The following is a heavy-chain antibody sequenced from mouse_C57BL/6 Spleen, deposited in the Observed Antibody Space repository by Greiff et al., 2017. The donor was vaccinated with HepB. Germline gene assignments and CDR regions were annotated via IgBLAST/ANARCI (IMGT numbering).Heavy chain of an antibody. CDR3: VRQAWAFDY. J-gene: IGHJ2*01. CDR2: IRSKSNNYAT. Sequence: EVQRVESGGGLVQPKGSLKLSCAASGFSFNTYAMNWVRQAPGKGLEWVARIRSKSNNYATYYADSVKDRFTISRDDSESMLYLQMNNLKTEDTAMYYCVRQAWAFDYWGQGTTLTVSS. V-gene: IGHV10-1*01. D-gene: IGHD4-1*01. CDR1: GFSFNTYA.